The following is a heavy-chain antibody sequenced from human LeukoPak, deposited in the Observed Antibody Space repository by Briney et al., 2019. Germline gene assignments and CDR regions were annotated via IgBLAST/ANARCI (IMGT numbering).Heavy chain of an antibody. CDR3: ARDVNWGAAGD. J-gene: IGHJ4*02. V-gene: IGHV4-59*12. CDR1: GGSISSYY. D-gene: IGHD7-27*01. Sequence: SETLSLTCTVSGGSISSYYWSWIRQPPGKGLEWIGYIYYSGSTNYNPSLKSRVTISVDTSKNQFSLKLSSVTAADTAVYYCARDVNWGAAGDWGQGTLVTVSS. CDR2: IYYSGST.